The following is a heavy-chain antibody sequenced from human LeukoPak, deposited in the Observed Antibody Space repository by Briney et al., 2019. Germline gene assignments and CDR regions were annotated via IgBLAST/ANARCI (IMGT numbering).Heavy chain of an antibody. CDR3: ANEYSKGDI. Sequence: GGSLRLSCAASGFTFSNYVMSWVRQAPGKGLEWVSAISGSGGNTYYADSVKGRFTISRDNSKNTLYLQLNSLRAEDAAVYYCANEYSKGDIWGQGTMVTVSS. D-gene: IGHD1-26*01. J-gene: IGHJ3*02. CDR1: GFTFSNYV. CDR2: ISGSGGNT. V-gene: IGHV3-23*01.